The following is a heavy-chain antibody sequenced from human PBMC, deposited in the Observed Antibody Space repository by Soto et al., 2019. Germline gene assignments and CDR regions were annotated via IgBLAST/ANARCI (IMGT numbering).Heavy chain of an antibody. CDR1: GGSISSGGYY. Sequence: QVQLQESGPGLVKPSQTLSLTCTVSGGSISSGGYYWSWIRQHPGKGLEWIGDIYYSGSTYYNPSLKSRVTISVDTSKNQFSLKLSSVTAADTSVYYCARSGYSYGPNPLLYWGQGTLVTVSS. V-gene: IGHV4-31*03. CDR3: ARSGYSYGPNPLLY. J-gene: IGHJ4*02. CDR2: IYYSGST. D-gene: IGHD5-18*01.